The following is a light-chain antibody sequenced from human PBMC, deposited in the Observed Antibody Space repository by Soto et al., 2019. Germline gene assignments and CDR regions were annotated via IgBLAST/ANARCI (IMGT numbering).Light chain of an antibody. CDR3: QQYNNWPLT. J-gene: IGKJ4*01. CDR2: GAS. CDR1: QSVSSK. Sequence: EMVMTQSPATLSVSPGERATLSCRASQSVSSKLAWYQQKPGQAPRVLIYGASTRATGIPARFSGSGSGTEFTLTISSLQSEAFEVYICQQYNNWPLTFGGGTKVDIK. V-gene: IGKV3-15*01.